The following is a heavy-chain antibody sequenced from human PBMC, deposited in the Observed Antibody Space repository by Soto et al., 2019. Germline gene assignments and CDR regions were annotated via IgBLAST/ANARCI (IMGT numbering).Heavy chain of an antibody. CDR3: ATVSAWQFYFFMDV. CDR1: GYTFTNYD. CDR2: MNPTSGDT. Sequence: QVQLVQSGAEVKKPGASVKVSCKASGYTFTNYDINWVRQATGQGLEWMGWMNPTSGDTGYAQNFQGRVTMTRNTSISTAYMELSSLRSEATAVYYCATVSAWQFYFFMDVWGKGTTVTVSS. J-gene: IGHJ6*03. V-gene: IGHV1-8*01. D-gene: IGHD6-19*01.